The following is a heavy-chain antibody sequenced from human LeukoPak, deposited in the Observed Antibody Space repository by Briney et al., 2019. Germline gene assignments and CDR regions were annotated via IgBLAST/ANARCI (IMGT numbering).Heavy chain of an antibody. V-gene: IGHV1-18*01. CDR2: ISAYNGNT. J-gene: IGHJ6*02. CDR3: ARRGCSRTSCYRLYYYYGMDV. CDR1: GYTFTNYG. Sequence: ASVKVSCKASGYTFTNYGISWVRQAPGQGLEWMGWISAYNGNTNYAQKIQGRVTMTTDTSTSTAYMELRSLRSDDTAVYYCARRGCSRTSCYRLYYYYGMDVWGQGTTVTVSS. D-gene: IGHD2-2*01.